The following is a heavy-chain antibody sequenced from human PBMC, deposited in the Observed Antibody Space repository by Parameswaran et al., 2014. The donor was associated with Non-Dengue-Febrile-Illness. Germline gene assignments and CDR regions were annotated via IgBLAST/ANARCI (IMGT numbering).Heavy chain of an antibody. J-gene: IGHJ3*02. D-gene: IGHD2-2*01. CDR3: AHRHQGEGDIVVVPAAHPDTQSVGDAFDI. V-gene: IGHV2-5*01. Sequence: PGKALEWLALIYWNDDKRYSPSLKSRLTITKDTSKNQAVLTMTNMDPVDTATYYCAHRHQGEGDIVVVPAAHPDTQSVGDAFDIWGQGTMVTVSS. CDR2: IYWNDDK.